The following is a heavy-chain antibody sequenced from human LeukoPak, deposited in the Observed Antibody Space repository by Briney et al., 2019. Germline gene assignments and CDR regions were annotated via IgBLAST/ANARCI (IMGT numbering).Heavy chain of an antibody. V-gene: IGHV3-53*01. D-gene: IGHD3-22*01. J-gene: IGHJ4*02. Sequence: EGSLRLSCAASGFTVSSNYMSWVRQAPGKGLEWVSVIYSGGSTYYADSVKGRFTISRDNSKNTLYLQMNSLRAEDTAVYYCARDHGGSSSAYHDYWGQGTLVTVSS. CDR3: ARDHGGSSSAYHDY. CDR2: IYSGGST. CDR1: GFTVSSNY.